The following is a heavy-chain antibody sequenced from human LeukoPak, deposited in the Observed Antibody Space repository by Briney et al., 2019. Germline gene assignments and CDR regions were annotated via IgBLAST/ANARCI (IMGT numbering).Heavy chain of an antibody. V-gene: IGHV3-30*18. D-gene: IGHD1-26*01. CDR2: ISYDGSAK. J-gene: IGHJ4*02. Sequence: PGRSLRLSCAASGFSFSSHGMQWVRQAPGKGLEWVAVISYDGSAKIYADSVKGRFTISRDISKNTLYLQMNSLRVEDTAVYFCAKESGGPGSSYQAFLDYWGQGTLVTVSS. CDR1: GFSFSSHG. CDR3: AKESGGPGSSYQAFLDY.